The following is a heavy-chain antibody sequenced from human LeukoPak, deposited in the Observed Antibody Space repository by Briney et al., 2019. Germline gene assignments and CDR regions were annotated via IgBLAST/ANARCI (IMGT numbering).Heavy chain of an antibody. D-gene: IGHD5-18*01. CDR1: GFTFSSYW. J-gene: IGHJ3*02. Sequence: GGSLRLSCAASGFTFSSYWMHWVRQAPGKGLVWVSRINSDGSSTSYADSVKGRFTISRDNAKNTLYLQMNSLRAEDTAVYYCARVDGYSYGFDAFDIWGQGTMVTVSS. CDR3: ARVDGYSYGFDAFDI. V-gene: IGHV3-74*01. CDR2: INSDGSST.